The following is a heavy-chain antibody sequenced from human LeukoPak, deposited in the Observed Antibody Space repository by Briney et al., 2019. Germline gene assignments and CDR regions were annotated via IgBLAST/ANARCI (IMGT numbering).Heavy chain of an antibody. CDR2: ISYDGSNK. D-gene: IGHD3-22*01. Sequence: GRSLRLSCAASGFTSSNYGMHWVRQSPGRGLEWVAVISYDGSNKSYADSVKGRFTMSRDNSKNTLYLQMNSLRAEDTAVYYCAKDRGVGDYYDSSAYNDYWGQGILVTVSS. V-gene: IGHV3-30*18. J-gene: IGHJ4*02. CDR1: GFTSSNYG. CDR3: AKDRGVGDYYDSSAYNDY.